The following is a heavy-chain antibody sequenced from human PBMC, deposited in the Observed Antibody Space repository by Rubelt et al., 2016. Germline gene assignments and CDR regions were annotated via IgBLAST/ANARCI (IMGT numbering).Heavy chain of an antibody. J-gene: IGHJ6*02. CDR1: GFTFSDYY. CDR2: ISSSGSTI. D-gene: IGHD6-6*01. V-gene: IGHV3-11*01. Sequence: PGGSLRLSCAASGFTFSDYYMSWIRQAPGKGLEWVSYISSSGSTIYYADSVKGRFTISRDNAKNSLYLQMNSLRAKDTAVYYCARDRPYSSSSGDYYYYGMDVWGQGTTVTVSS. CDR3: ARDRPYSSSSGDYYYYGMDV.